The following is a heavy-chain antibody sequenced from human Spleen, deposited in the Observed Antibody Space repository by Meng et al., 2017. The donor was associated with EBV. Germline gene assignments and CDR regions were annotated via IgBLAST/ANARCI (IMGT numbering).Heavy chain of an antibody. J-gene: IGHJ2*01. Sequence: LHLQESGPGLVKPSETLSLTCSGSGGSISSYTYYWGWIRQPPGKGLEWIGYIYYSGSTNYNPSLKSRVTISVDTSKNQFSLKLSSVTAADTAVYYCARRQIVGATNQNWYFDLWGRGTLVTVSS. D-gene: IGHD1-26*01. CDR2: IYYSGST. CDR1: GGSISSYTYY. V-gene: IGHV4-61*05. CDR3: ARRQIVGATNQNWYFDL.